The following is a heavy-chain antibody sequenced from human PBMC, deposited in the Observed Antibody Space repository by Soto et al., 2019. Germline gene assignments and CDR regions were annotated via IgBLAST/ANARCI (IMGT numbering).Heavy chain of an antibody. V-gene: IGHV3-9*01. CDR3: ARDVWSRASGPPDS. CDR2: ISWNSDTI. CDR1: GFTFDDYA. J-gene: IGHJ4*02. Sequence: EVQLVESGGGLVQPGRSLRLSCAASGFTFDDYAMHWVRQAPGKGLEWVTGISWNSDTICYADSVKGRFTISRDNAKNSLYLQMNSLRAEDTAFYYCARDVWSRASGPPDSWGQGTLVTVSS. D-gene: IGHD3-10*01.